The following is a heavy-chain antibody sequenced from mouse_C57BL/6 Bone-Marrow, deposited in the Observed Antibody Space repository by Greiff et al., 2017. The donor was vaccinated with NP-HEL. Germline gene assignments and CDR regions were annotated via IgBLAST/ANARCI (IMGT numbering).Heavy chain of an antibody. CDR1: GYTFTSYG. CDR2: IYPRSGNT. CDR3: AREGASYGSSLYYAMDY. V-gene: IGHV1-81*01. Sequence: QVQLKQSGAELARPGASVKLSCKASGYTFTSYGISWVKQRTGQGLEWIGEIYPRSGNTYYNEKFKGKATLTADKSSSTAYMELRSLTSEDSAVYFCAREGASYGSSLYYAMDYWGQGTSVTVSS. D-gene: IGHD1-1*01. J-gene: IGHJ4*01.